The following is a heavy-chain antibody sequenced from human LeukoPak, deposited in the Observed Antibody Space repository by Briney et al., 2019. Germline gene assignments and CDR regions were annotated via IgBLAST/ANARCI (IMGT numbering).Heavy chain of an antibody. CDR3: ARWPPPPYSSGWYNAFDI. V-gene: IGHV4-34*01. CDR2: INHSGST. J-gene: IGHJ3*02. CDR1: GGSFSGYY. Sequence: PSETRSLTCAVYGGSFSGYYWSWIRQPPGKGLEWIGEINHSGSTNYNPSLKSRVTISVDTSKNQFSLQLSSVTAADTAVYYCARWPPPPYSSGWYNAFDIWGKGTMVTVSS. D-gene: IGHD6-19*01.